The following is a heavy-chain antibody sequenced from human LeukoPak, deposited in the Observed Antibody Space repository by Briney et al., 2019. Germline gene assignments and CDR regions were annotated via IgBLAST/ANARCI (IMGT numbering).Heavy chain of an antibody. CDR1: GYTFTGYY. CDR2: INPNSGGT. V-gene: IGHV1-2*02. Sequence: ASVKVSCKASGYTFTGYYMHWVRQAPGQGLEWMGWINPNSGGTNYAQKFQGRVTMTRDTSISTAYMELSRLRSDDTAVYCCARHHVIAANRIGLYYYGMDVWGQGTTVTVSS. J-gene: IGHJ6*02. CDR3: ARHHVIAANRIGLYYYGMDV. D-gene: IGHD6-25*01.